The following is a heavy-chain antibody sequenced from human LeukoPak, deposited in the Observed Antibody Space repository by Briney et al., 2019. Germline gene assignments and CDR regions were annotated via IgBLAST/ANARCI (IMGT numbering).Heavy chain of an antibody. CDR3: ARDGIVVVPAATYGMDV. Sequence: SVKVSCKASGGTFSSYAISWVRQAPGQGLEWMGGIIPIFGTANYAQKFQGRVTITADESTSTAYMELSSLRSEDTAVYYCARDGIVVVPAATYGMDVGGKGTTVTVSS. V-gene: IGHV1-69*13. CDR2: IIPIFGTA. D-gene: IGHD2-2*01. J-gene: IGHJ6*04. CDR1: GGTFSSYA.